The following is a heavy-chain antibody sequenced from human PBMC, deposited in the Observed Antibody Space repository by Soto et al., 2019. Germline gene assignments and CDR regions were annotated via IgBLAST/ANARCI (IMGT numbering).Heavy chain of an antibody. V-gene: IGHV3-7*01. CDR1: AFSFSTYW. CDR2: IKQDGSEK. Sequence: GGSLRLSCAASAFSFSTYWMNWVRQAPGKGLEWVANIKQDGSEKYYVDSVKGRFTISRDNAKNSLYLQMNSLRAEDTAVYYCARTPYGDYEYYMDVWGKGTTVTVSS. D-gene: IGHD4-17*01. J-gene: IGHJ6*03. CDR3: ARTPYGDYEYYMDV.